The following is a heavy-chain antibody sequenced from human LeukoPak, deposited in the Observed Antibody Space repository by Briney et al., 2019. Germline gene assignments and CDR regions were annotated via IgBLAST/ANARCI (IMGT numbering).Heavy chain of an antibody. CDR1: GGSISSYY. CDR2: IYYSGST. J-gene: IGHJ4*02. Sequence: PETLSLTCTVSGGSISSYYWSWIRQPPGKGLEWIGYIYYSGSTNYNPSLKSRVTISVDTSKNQFSLKLSSVTAADTAVYYCARAPNPETVAGPIFDYWGQGTLVTVSS. CDR3: ARAPNPETVAGPIFDY. V-gene: IGHV4-59*01. D-gene: IGHD6-19*01.